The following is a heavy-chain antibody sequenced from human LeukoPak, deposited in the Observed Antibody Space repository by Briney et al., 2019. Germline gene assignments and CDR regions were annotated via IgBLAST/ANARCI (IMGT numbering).Heavy chain of an antibody. Sequence: GGSLRLSCAASGFTFSSYAMHWVRQAPGKGLEWVAFIRYDGTSENYADSVMGRFIIARDNTKNMLYLQMNSLRPEDTAVYYCAKDWIRVESTSDYWGQGTMVTVSS. CDR2: IRYDGTSE. CDR1: GFTFSSYA. J-gene: IGHJ4*02. D-gene: IGHD2/OR15-2a*01. CDR3: AKDWIRVESTSDY. V-gene: IGHV3-30*02.